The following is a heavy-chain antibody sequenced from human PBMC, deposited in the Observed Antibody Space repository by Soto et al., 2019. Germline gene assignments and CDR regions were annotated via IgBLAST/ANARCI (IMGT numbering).Heavy chain of an antibody. CDR3: ARALPVAKGGFDP. CDR1: GFTVSNTY. V-gene: IGHV3-53*02. D-gene: IGHD2-2*01. Sequence: EVQLVETGGGLIQPGGSLRLSCAASGFTVSNTYMTWVRQPPGKGLECVSVIYTAGGTNYADSVKGRFIIARDNSKTTLYLQMNRRRADDPAVYYCARALPVAKGGFDPWGQGTLVTVPS. CDR2: IYTAGGT. J-gene: IGHJ5*02.